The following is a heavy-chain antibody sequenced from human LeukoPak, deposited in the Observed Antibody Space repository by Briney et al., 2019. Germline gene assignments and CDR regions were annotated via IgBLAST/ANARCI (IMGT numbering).Heavy chain of an antibody. CDR2: INPNSGDT. D-gene: IGHD3-9*01. J-gene: IGHJ5*02. Sequence: ASVKVSCKASGGTFSSYAISWVRQAPGQGLEWMAWINPNSGDTNYAQKFQGRVTVTRDTSISTVYMDLSRLRYDDTAIYYCARAREVTGLTPWGQGTLVTVSS. CDR1: GGTFSSYA. V-gene: IGHV1-2*02. CDR3: ARAREVTGLTP.